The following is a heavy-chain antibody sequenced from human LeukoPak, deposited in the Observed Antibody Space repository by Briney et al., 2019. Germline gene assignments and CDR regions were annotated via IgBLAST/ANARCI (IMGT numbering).Heavy chain of an antibody. CDR2: INHSGST. J-gene: IGHJ4*02. D-gene: IGHD1-26*01. Sequence: SETLSLTCAVYGGSFSGYYWSWIRQPPGKGLEWIGEINHSGSTNYNPSLKSRVTISVDTSKDQFSLKLSSVTAADTAVYYCARGWDDYWGQGTLVTVSS. CDR1: GGSFSGYY. V-gene: IGHV4-34*01. CDR3: ARGWDDY.